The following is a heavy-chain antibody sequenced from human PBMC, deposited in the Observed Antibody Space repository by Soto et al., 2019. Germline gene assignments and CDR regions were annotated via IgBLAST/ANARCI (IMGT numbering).Heavy chain of an antibody. CDR1: GGSFSSTNYH. J-gene: IGHJ4*02. D-gene: IGHD3-22*01. CDR2: IYYSGST. Sequence: QLQLQESGPGLVKPSETLSLTCTVSGGSFSSTNYHWGWIPQPPGKGLEWIGNIYYSGSTYYNPSLKSRVTISVDTSKNQFSLKLSSVTATDTAVYYCARGLSSGYNYFDYWGQGTLVTVSS. V-gene: IGHV4-39*01. CDR3: ARGLSSGYNYFDY.